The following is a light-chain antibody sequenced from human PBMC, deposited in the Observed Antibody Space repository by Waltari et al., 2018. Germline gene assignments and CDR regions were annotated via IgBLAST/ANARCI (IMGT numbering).Light chain of an antibody. CDR1: NIGSNR. CDR3: QVWDSSSDWE. J-gene: IGLJ2*01. Sequence: SDARTQPPSVSVAPGQTAKITCGGRNIGSNRHHWYQQRPGQAPQLPVFDDSARPSGIPDRFAGSHSGDTATLTISRVEAGDEADYYCQVWDSSSDWEFGEGTKLTV. V-gene: IGLV3-21*02. CDR2: DDS.